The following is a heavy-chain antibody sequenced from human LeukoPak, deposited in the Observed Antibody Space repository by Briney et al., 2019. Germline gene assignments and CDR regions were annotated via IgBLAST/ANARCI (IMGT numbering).Heavy chain of an antibody. Sequence: SETLSLTCTVSGGSISSYYWSWIRQPPGKGLEWIGYIYYSGSTYYNPSLKSRLTISVDTSKNQSSLKLNSVTAADTAVYYCARVISPGSWLEAFHIWGQGTMVTVSS. CDR3: ARVISPGSWLEAFHI. D-gene: IGHD3-22*01. J-gene: IGHJ3*02. V-gene: IGHV4-59*01. CDR1: GGSISSYY. CDR2: IYYSGST.